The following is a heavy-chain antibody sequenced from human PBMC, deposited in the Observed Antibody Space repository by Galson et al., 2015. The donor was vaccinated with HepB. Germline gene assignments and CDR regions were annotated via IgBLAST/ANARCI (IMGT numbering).Heavy chain of an antibody. J-gene: IGHJ5*01. CDR2: IYYSGST. D-gene: IGHD3-22*01. V-gene: IGHV4-31*03. CDR1: GGSISSGGYY. Sequence: TLSLTCTVSGGSISSGGYYWSWIRQHPGKGLEWIGYIYYSGSTYYNPSLKSRVTISVDTSKNQFSLKLSSVTAADTAVYYCARGVPAPTAYYYDSSGYLNGNWFDSWGQGTLVTVSS. CDR3: ARGVPAPTAYYYDSSGYLNGNWFDS.